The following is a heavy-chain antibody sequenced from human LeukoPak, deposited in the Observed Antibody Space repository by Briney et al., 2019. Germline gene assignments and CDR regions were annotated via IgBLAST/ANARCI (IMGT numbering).Heavy chain of an antibody. V-gene: IGHV3-23*01. Sequence: PGGSLRLSCAASGFTFSSYAMSWVRQAPGKGLEWVSAISGSGGSTYYADSVKGRFIISRYNSKNTLYLQMNSLRAEDTAVYYCATIVVMTAILEHAFDIWGQGTMVTVSS. CDR3: ATIVVMTAILEHAFDI. CDR1: GFTFSSYA. J-gene: IGHJ3*02. CDR2: ISGSGGST. D-gene: IGHD2-21*02.